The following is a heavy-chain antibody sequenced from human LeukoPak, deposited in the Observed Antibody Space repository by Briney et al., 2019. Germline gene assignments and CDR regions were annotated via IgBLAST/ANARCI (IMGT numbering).Heavy chain of an antibody. Sequence: PSETLSLTCIVSGGSISSHYWSWIRQPPGKGLEWIGSINYSGSTNYNPSLKSRVTISIDTSKNHFSLKVSSVTAADTAVYYCARAEVDWFDPWGQGTLVTVSS. CDR2: INYSGST. CDR1: GGSISSHY. V-gene: IGHV4-59*11. J-gene: IGHJ5*02. CDR3: ARAEVDWFDP.